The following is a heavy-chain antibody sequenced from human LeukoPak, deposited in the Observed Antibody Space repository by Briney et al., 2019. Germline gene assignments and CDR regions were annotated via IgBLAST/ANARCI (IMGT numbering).Heavy chain of an antibody. Sequence: SETLSLTCTVSGGSITSNHWSWVRQPPGKGLEWIGYIYYSGSTYYNPSLKSRVTISVDTPKIQFSLKLSSVTAADTAVYYCARSGNYGGHFDYWGQGTLVTVSS. CDR2: IYYSGST. CDR1: GGSITSNH. D-gene: IGHD1-26*01. CDR3: ARSGNYGGHFDY. J-gene: IGHJ4*02. V-gene: IGHV4-59*06.